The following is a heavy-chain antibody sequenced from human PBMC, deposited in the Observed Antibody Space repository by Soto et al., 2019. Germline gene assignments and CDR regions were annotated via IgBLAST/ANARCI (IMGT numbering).Heavy chain of an antibody. J-gene: IGHJ6*03. D-gene: IGHD2-15*01. CDR3: ARETGDCSGGSCRPNYYYYYMDV. Sequence: SETLSLTCTVSGGSISSYYWSWIRQPPGKGLEWIGYIYYSGSTNYNPSLKSRVTISVDTSKNQFSLKLSSVTAADTAVYYCARETGDCSGGSCRPNYYYYYMDVWGKGTTVTVSS. CDR2: IYYSGST. V-gene: IGHV4-59*01. CDR1: GGSISSYY.